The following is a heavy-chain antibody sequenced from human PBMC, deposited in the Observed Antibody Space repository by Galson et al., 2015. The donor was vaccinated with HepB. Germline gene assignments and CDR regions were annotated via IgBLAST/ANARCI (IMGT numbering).Heavy chain of an antibody. CDR3: ARDHGLLWFGELLRAFDI. Sequence: SVKVSCKASGYTFTSYGISWVRQAPGQGLEWMGWISAYNGNTNYAQKLQGRVTMTTGTSTSTAYMELRSLRSDDTAVYYCARDHGLLWFGELLRAFDIWGQGTMVTVSS. V-gene: IGHV1-18*04. J-gene: IGHJ3*02. D-gene: IGHD3-10*01. CDR1: GYTFTSYG. CDR2: ISAYNGNT.